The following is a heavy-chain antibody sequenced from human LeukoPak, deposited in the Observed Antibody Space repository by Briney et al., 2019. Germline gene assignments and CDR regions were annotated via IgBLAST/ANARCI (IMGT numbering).Heavy chain of an antibody. V-gene: IGHV3-23*01. CDR2: LSGSGGNK. CDR1: RFTLSGDA. J-gene: IGHJ1*01. CDR3: ATLPSVFTSCLDFQY. D-gene: IGHD2-2*01. Sequence: GGALRLSRVHSRFTLSGDAVSSGPEAPGEGWGRGSALSGSGGNKYYADSVKGRFTISRDNAKNSLYLQMNSLRAEDTAVYYCATLPSVFTSCLDFQYWG.